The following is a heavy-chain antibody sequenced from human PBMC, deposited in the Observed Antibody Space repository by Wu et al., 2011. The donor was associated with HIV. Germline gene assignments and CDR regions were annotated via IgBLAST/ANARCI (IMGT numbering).Heavy chain of an antibody. V-gene: IGHV1-18*01. D-gene: IGHD1-26*01. CDR2: ISTYNGNT. Sequence: QVQLVRSGAEVKKPGASVKVPCKASGYTYTTYGVSWVRQAPGQGLEWMGWISTYNGNTNYVQNLQGRVTLTTDTSTNTAYMELRSLRSDDTAVYYXARDESGTSSYYGMGRLGPRDHGHRLL. J-gene: IGHJ6*02. CDR1: GYTYTTYG. CDR3: ARDESGTSSYYGMGR.